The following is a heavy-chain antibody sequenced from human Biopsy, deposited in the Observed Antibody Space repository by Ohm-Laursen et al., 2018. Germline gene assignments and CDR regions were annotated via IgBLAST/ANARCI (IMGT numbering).Heavy chain of an antibody. CDR3: ARATNSTGWPYYYFYGMDV. J-gene: IGHJ6*02. Sequence: GTLSLTCTVSGGSISSDYWSWIRQTPGKGLEWIGYIYYSGSTNYNPSLKSRVTISVDTSKNQFSLRLNSVTAADTAVYYCARATNSTGWPYYYFYGMDVWGHGTTVTVSS. CDR1: GGSISSDY. D-gene: IGHD2/OR15-2a*01. CDR2: IYYSGST. V-gene: IGHV4-59*01.